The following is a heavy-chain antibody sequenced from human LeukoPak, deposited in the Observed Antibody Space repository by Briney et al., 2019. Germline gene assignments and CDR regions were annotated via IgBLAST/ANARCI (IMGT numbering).Heavy chain of an antibody. CDR2: INPEGSEK. CDR1: GLTFSSSW. V-gene: IGHV3-7*01. CDR3: ARDLAYSRLDY. D-gene: IGHD5-18*01. Sequence: GGSLRLSCAVSGLTFSSSWMDWVRQAPGKGLEWVASINPEGSEKYSADSVKGRFTISRDNAKNSLYLQMDSLRVEDTAFYYCARDLAYSRLDYWGQGVLVTVSS. J-gene: IGHJ4*02.